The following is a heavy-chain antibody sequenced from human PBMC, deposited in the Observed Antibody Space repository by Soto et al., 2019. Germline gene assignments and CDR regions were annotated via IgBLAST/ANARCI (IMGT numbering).Heavy chain of an antibody. D-gene: IGHD3-3*01. J-gene: IGHJ6*02. V-gene: IGHV4-59*13. CDR1: GDSMSPFY. CDR3: ARGVYDYWSGYYAGSGLDV. CDR2: IYYSGNT. Sequence: QVPLQESGPGLVKPSETLSLTCTVSGDSMSPFYWNWIRQSPGKGLEWIGYIYYSGNTNYNPSLKSRLAISVDTSKNQFSLKLSSVTAADTAVYYCARGVYDYWSGYYAGSGLDVWGQGTTVTVSS.